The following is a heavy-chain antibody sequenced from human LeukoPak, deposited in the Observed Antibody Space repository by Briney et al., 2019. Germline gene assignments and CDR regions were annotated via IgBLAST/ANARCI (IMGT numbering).Heavy chain of an antibody. CDR3: ARGGALDI. D-gene: IGHD4/OR15-4a*01. CDR1: GFTVSDNY. V-gene: IGHV3-53*01. J-gene: IGHJ3*02. Sequence: GSLRLSCAASGFTVSDNYMTWVRQAPGKGLEWVSLISSGGNTYYEDSVKGRFTISRDISQNMLYLQMNSLRAEDTAVYYCARGGALDIWGQGTMVIVS. CDR2: ISSGGNT.